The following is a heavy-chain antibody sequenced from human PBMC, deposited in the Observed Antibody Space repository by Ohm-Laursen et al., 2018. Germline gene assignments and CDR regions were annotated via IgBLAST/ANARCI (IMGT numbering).Heavy chain of an antibody. V-gene: IGHV4-59*01. Sequence: PSETLSLTCTVSGGSISSYYWSWIRQPPGKGLERIGYIYYSGSTNYNPSLKSRVTISVDTSKNQFSLKLSSVTAADTAVYYCAKGGSSRNHYYYGMDVWGQGTTVTVSS. D-gene: IGHD1-14*01. CDR1: GGSISSYY. J-gene: IGHJ6*02. CDR3: AKGGSSRNHYYYGMDV. CDR2: IYYSGST.